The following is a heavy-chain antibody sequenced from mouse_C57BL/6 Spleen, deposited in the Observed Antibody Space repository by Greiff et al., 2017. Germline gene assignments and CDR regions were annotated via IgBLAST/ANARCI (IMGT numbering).Heavy chain of an antibody. CDR1: GYAFSSSW. Sequence: VQLQQSGPELVKPGASVKISCKASGYAFSSSWMNWVKQRPGKGLEWIGRIYPGDGDTNYNGKFKGKATLTADKSSSTAYMQRSSLTSEDSAVYFCAGFPFAYWGQGTLVTVSA. J-gene: IGHJ3*01. CDR2: IYPGDGDT. V-gene: IGHV1-82*01. CDR3: AGFPFAY.